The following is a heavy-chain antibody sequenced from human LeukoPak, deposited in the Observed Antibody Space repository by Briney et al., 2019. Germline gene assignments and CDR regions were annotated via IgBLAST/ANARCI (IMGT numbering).Heavy chain of an antibody. Sequence: GGSLRLSCAASGFTFSSYDMHWVRQATGKGLEWVSAIGTAGDTYYPGSVKGRFTISRENAKNSLYLRMNSLRAGDTAVYYCARGTSPTDFWSGRTYGMDVWGQGTTVTVSS. CDR1: GFTFSSYD. CDR3: ARGTSPTDFWSGRTYGMDV. CDR2: IGTAGDT. J-gene: IGHJ6*02. D-gene: IGHD3-3*01. V-gene: IGHV3-13*01.